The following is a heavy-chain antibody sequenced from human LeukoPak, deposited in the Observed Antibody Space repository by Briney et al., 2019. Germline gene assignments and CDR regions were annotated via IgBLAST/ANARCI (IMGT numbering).Heavy chain of an antibody. J-gene: IGHJ3*02. CDR1: GGSISSSSYY. V-gene: IGHV4-39*07. D-gene: IGHD3-9*01. CDR2: IYYSGST. CDR3: ARVRSTISRGAFDI. Sequence: SETLSLTFTVSGGSISSSSYYWGWIRQPPGKGLEWIGSIYYSGSTYYNPSLKSRVTISVDTSKNQFSLKLSSVTAADTAVYYCARVRSTISRGAFDIWGQGTMVTVSS.